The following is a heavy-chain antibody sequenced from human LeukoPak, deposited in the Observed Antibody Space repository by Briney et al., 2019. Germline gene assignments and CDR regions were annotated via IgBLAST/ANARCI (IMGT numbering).Heavy chain of an antibody. Sequence: GSVKVSCKASGYTFTSYGIIWVRQAPGQGLEWMGWISSYNGDTKYAQKLQGRVTMTTDTSTSTAYMELRSLRSDDTAVYYCARDKYPPXXXTGDYWGQGTLVTVSS. D-gene: IGHD3-10*01. CDR1: GYTFTSYG. J-gene: IGHJ4*02. CDR3: ARDKYPPXXXTGDY. CDR2: ISSYNGDT. V-gene: IGHV1-18*01.